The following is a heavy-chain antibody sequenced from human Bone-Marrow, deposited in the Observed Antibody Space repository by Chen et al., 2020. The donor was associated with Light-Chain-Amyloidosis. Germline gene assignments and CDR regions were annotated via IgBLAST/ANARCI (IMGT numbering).Heavy chain of an antibody. D-gene: IGHD5-12*01. CDR3: ARRRDGYNFDY. CDR1: GYTFPNYW. V-gene: IGHV5-51*01. Sequence: EVQLEQSGPEVKKPGESLKISCKGSGYTFPNYWIGWVRQMPGKGLEWMGVIYPDDSDASYSPSFEGQVTISADKSITTAYLQWRSLKASDTAMYYLARRRDGYNFDYWGQGTLVTVSS. CDR2: IYPDDSDA. J-gene: IGHJ4*02.